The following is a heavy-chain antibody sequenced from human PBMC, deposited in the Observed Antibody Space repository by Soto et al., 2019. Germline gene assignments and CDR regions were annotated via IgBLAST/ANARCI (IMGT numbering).Heavy chain of an antibody. J-gene: IGHJ3*02. CDR3: AKEGRSYDNFWSGSVGSFDI. V-gene: IGHV3-30*02. D-gene: IGHD3-3*01. CDR1: GVSFSNHA. Sequence: QGQLVESGGGVVQPGRSLRLSCIGSGVSFSNHAMHWVRQAPGKGLEWVAYISYDGSNKAYADSVQGRFTISRDNSKNMVTLQVNSLRVEDSGVFHSAKEGRSYDNFWSGSVGSFDIWGRGTAVTVSS. CDR2: ISYDGSNK.